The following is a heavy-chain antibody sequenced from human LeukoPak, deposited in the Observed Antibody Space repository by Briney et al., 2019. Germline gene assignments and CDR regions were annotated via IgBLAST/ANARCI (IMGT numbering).Heavy chain of an antibody. CDR3: AKDQGGLWFGELSRNWFDP. D-gene: IGHD3-10*01. J-gene: IGHJ5*02. Sequence: PGGSLRLSCAASGFTFSSYAMSWVRQAPGKGLEWVSAISGSGGSTYYADSVKGRFTISRDNSKNTLYLQMNSLRAEDTAVYYCAKDQGGLWFGELSRNWFDPWGQGILVTVSS. CDR2: ISGSGGST. CDR1: GFTFSSYA. V-gene: IGHV3-23*01.